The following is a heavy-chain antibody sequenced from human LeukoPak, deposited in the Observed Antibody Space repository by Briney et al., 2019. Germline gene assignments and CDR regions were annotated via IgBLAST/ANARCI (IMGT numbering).Heavy chain of an antibody. CDR2: ITSSSSHI. Sequence: PGGTLRLSCAASGFTFSSYSMNWVRQAPGKGLEWVSSITSSSSHIYYADSVKGRFTISRDNAKNSLYLQMSGLRAEDTAVYYCARDVAGTTLGGHDYWGQGTLVTVSS. CDR3: ARDVAGTTLGGHDY. J-gene: IGHJ4*02. D-gene: IGHD1-7*01. CDR1: GFTFSSYS. V-gene: IGHV3-21*01.